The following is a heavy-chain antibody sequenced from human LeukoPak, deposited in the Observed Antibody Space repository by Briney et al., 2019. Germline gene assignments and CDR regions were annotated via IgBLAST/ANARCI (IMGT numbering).Heavy chain of an antibody. CDR1: GLTVSSEY. CDR2: IYGAGAT. J-gene: IGHJ4*02. D-gene: IGHD6-6*01. V-gene: IGHV3-53*01. Sequence: GGSLTLSCAAYGLTVSSEYLAWVRQAPGKGLEWISVIYGAGATYYADSVEGRSTISRDTYNNALYLQMNSLRVEDTAVYHCARLLPASRHYFDYWGRGIPVTVSS. CDR3: ARLLPASRHYFDY.